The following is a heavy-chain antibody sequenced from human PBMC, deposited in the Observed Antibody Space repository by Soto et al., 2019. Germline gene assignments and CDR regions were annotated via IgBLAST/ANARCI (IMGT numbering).Heavy chain of an antibody. D-gene: IGHD3-10*01. CDR1: GGSISSGGYY. J-gene: IGHJ4*02. CDR3: AREGSLQLVDY. V-gene: IGHV4-31*03. CDR2: IYYSGST. Sequence: SETLSLTCTVSGGSISSGGYYWSWIRQHPGKGLEWIGYIYYSGSTYYNPSLKSRVTISVDTSKNQFSLKLSSVTAADTAVYYCAREGSLQLVDYWGQGTLVTVSS.